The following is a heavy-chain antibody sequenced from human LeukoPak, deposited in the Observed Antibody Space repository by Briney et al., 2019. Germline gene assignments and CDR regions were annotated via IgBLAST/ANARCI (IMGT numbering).Heavy chain of an antibody. J-gene: IGHJ3*02. D-gene: IGHD6-25*01. CDR1: GYTFTSYG. V-gene: IGHV1-18*01. Sequence: ASVKVSCKASGYTFTSYGISWVRQAPGQGLEWMGWISAYNGNTNYAQKLQGRVTMTTDTSTSTVYMELSSLRSEDTAVYYCARDLRAAALGAFDIWGQGTMVTVSS. CDR3: ARDLRAAALGAFDI. CDR2: ISAYNGNT.